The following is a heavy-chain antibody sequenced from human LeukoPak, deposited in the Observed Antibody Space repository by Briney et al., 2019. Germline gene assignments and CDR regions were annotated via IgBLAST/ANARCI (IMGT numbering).Heavy chain of an antibody. V-gene: IGHV3-23*01. Sequence: PGGSLRLSCAASGFTFSSYAMSWVRQAPGKGLEWVSAISGGGGSTYYADSVKGRFTISRDNSKNTLYLQMNSLRAEDTAVYYCAKGGGQQLVHYFDYWGQGTLVTVSS. CDR1: GFTFSSYA. CDR2: ISGGGGST. CDR3: AKGGGQQLVHYFDY. D-gene: IGHD6-13*01. J-gene: IGHJ4*02.